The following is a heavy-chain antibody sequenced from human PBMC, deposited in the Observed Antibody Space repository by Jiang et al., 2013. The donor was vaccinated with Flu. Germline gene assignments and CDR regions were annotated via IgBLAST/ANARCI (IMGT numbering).Heavy chain of an antibody. CDR1: GGSISSYY. D-gene: IGHD3-10*01. CDR3: ARDSHHYGSGSYPDY. V-gene: IGHV4-59*01. Sequence: YGSGLVKPSETLSLTCTVSGGSISSYYRSWIRQPPGKGLEWIGYIYYSGSTNYNPSLKSRVTISVDTSKNQFSLKLSSVTAADTAVYYCARDSHHYGSGSYPDYWGQGTLVTVSS. CDR2: IYYSGST. J-gene: IGHJ4*02.